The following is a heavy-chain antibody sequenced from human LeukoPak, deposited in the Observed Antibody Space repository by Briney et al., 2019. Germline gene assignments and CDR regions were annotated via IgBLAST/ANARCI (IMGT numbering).Heavy chain of an antibody. CDR3: AKDIKSSWNTRPAFDY. Sequence: GGSLRLSCAASGFTFSTFAMVWVRQPPGKGLEWVSGISWNSGSIGYADSVKGRFTISRDNAKNSLYLQMNSLRAEDTALYYCAKDIKSSWNTRPAFDYWGQGTLVTVSS. D-gene: IGHD6-13*01. CDR2: ISWNSGSI. V-gene: IGHV3-9*01. J-gene: IGHJ4*02. CDR1: GFTFSTFA.